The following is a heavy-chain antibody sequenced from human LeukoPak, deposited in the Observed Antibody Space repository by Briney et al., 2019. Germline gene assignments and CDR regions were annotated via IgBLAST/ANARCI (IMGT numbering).Heavy chain of an antibody. V-gene: IGHV2-5*02. Sequence: ESGPTLVNPTQTLTLTCTFSGFSFNTSGVGVGWIRQPPGKALEWLAVIYWDEDKRYRPSLKSRLTITKDTSKNQVVLTMTNMDPVDTATYYCARSPYYDILTGSRGTFDYWGRGILVTVSS. D-gene: IGHD3-9*01. J-gene: IGHJ4*02. CDR2: IYWDEDK. CDR1: GFSFNTSGVG. CDR3: ARSPYYDILTGSRGTFDY.